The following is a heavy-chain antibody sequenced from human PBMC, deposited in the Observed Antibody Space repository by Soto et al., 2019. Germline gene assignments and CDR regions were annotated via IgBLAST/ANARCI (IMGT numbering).Heavy chain of an antibody. CDR2: LGTSATYI. CDR1: GFTFSSYT. D-gene: IGHD6-6*01. Sequence: GGSLRLSCVASGFTFSSYTMSWVRQAPGKALEWVSSLGTSATYIYYADSVKGRFTISRDISKNTISLQMHSLRGEDTAVYYCATAVVASSVYFQYWGQGTLVTVSS. J-gene: IGHJ1*01. V-gene: IGHV3-21*04. CDR3: ATAVVASSVYFQY.